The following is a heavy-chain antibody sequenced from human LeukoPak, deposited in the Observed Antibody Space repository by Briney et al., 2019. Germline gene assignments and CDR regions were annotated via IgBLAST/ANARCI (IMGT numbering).Heavy chain of an antibody. Sequence: SETLSLTCTVSGGSISSYYWSWIRQPPGKGLEWIGYIYYTGSTSYNPSLKSRVTISVDTSKNQFSLKLSSVTAADTAVYYCARDRDGGSYRDYWGQGTLVTVSS. J-gene: IGHJ4*02. D-gene: IGHD1-26*01. CDR3: ARDRDGGSYRDY. CDR2: IYYTGST. V-gene: IGHV4-59*01. CDR1: GGSISSYY.